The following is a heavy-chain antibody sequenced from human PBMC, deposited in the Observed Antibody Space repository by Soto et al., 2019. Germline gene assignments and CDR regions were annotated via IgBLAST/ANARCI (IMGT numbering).Heavy chain of an antibody. Sequence: VGSLRLSCAVSGFTFSSHCMHWVRQAPGKGLVWVSRINSDGSSTSYADSVKGRFTISRDNAKNTLYLQMNSLRAEDTAVYYCATARPYAFEIWGQGTMAT. CDR3: ATARPYAFEI. V-gene: IGHV3-74*01. CDR1: GFTFSSHC. CDR2: INSDGSST. J-gene: IGHJ3*02.